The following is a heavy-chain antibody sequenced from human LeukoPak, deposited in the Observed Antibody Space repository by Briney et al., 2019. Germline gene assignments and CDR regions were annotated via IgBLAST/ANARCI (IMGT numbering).Heavy chain of an antibody. J-gene: IGHJ4*02. V-gene: IGHV3-30*18. Sequence: PGGSLRLSCAASGFTFSSYSMNWVRQAPGKGLEWVAVVSYDGNNKYNADSVKGRFTISRDNSQNTVYLQMNSLRAEDTAVYYCAKGLAAAGQRGYFDYWGQGTLVTVSS. D-gene: IGHD6-13*01. CDR3: AKGLAAAGQRGYFDY. CDR2: VSYDGNNK. CDR1: GFTFSSYS.